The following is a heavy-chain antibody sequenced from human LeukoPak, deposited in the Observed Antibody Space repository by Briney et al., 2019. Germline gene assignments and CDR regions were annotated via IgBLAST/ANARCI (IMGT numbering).Heavy chain of an antibody. J-gene: IGHJ4*02. CDR3: ARANYYDSSGPGWY. CDR2: ISWNTDTI. V-gene: IGHV3-9*01. Sequence: GGSLRLFCAASGFTFENYAMHWVRQTPEKGLEWVSGISWNTDTIGYADSVKGRFTISRDNAKNSLFLQMNSLRPEDTALYYCARANYYDSSGPGWYWGQGTLVTVSS. CDR1: GFTFENYA. D-gene: IGHD3-22*01.